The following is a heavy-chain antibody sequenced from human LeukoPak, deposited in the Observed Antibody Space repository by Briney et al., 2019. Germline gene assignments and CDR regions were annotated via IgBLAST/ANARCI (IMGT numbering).Heavy chain of an antibody. V-gene: IGHV4-59*08. CDR2: IYYSGST. J-gene: IGHJ4*02. CDR1: GGSISSYY. CDR3: ARLVRTYYYDSSGYYWDY. Sequence: SETLTLTCTVSGGSISSYYWSWIRQPPGKGLEYIGYIYYSGSTNYNPSLKSRVTISVDTSKNQFSLKLSSVTAADMAVYYCARLVRTYYYDSSGYYWDYWGQGTLVTVSS. D-gene: IGHD3-22*01.